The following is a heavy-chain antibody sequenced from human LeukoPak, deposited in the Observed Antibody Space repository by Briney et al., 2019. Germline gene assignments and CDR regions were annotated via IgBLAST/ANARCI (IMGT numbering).Heavy chain of an antibody. D-gene: IGHD3-22*01. CDR3: ARPGDSSGSYFDY. Sequence: GASVKVSCKASGYTFTGYYMHWVRQAPGQGLEWMGWINPNSGGTNYAQKFQGRVTMTRDTSISTAYMELSRLRSDDTAVYYCARPGDSSGSYFDYWGQGTLVTVSS. CDR2: INPNSGGT. CDR1: GYTFTGYY. V-gene: IGHV1-2*02. J-gene: IGHJ4*02.